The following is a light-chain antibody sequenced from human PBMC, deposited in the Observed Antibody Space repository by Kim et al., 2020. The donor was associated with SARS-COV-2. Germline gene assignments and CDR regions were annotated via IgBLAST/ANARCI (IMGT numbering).Light chain of an antibody. V-gene: IGKV3-20*01. CDR2: DAF. CDR1: QTFTAHY. Sequence: SHGEKATLSCRASQTFTAHYLAWYQQRPGQAPRLLIYDAFTRATGVPDRFSGGESGADFTLTISRLEPEDFAVYYCQQYGSFPVTFGQGTKVDIK. J-gene: IGKJ1*01. CDR3: QQYGSFPVT.